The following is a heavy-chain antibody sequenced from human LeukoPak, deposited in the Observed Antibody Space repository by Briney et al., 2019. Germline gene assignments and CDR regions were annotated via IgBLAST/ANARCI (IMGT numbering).Heavy chain of an antibody. CDR1: GYTFTRYD. CDR2: MNANSGIT. Sequence: ASVKVSCKASGYTFTRYDLYWVRQAPGQGPEWVGWMNANSGITGDVQKLRGRVTMTRKTTITTAYMELSSLRSEDTAVYYCARRRGSGSYVSANWFDPWGQGTLVTVSS. D-gene: IGHD3-10*01. V-gene: IGHV1-8*01. J-gene: IGHJ5*02. CDR3: ARRRGSGSYVSANWFDP.